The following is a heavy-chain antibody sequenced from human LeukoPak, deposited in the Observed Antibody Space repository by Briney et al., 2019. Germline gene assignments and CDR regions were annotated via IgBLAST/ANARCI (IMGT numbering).Heavy chain of an antibody. CDR3: ARVKGRVGYFDY. CDR2: IYYSGST. Sequence: PSETLSLTCTVSGGSISSYYWGWIRQPPGKGLEWIGSIYYSGSTYYNPSLKSRVTISVDTSKNQFSLKLSSVTAADTAVYYCARVKGRVGYFDYWGQGTLVTVSS. V-gene: IGHV4-39*07. J-gene: IGHJ4*02. CDR1: GGSISSYY.